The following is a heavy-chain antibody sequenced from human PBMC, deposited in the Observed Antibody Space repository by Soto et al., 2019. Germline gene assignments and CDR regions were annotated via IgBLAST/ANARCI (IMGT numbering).Heavy chain of an antibody. CDR1: GYTLTELS. V-gene: IGHV1-24*01. CDR3: ATDQSKTYYYYYGMDV. J-gene: IGHJ6*02. CDR2: FDPEDGEI. Sequence: GASVKVSCKVSGYTLTELSIHWVRQAPGKGLEWMGGFDPEDGEIVYAQNFQGRVTMTEDTSTDTAYMELSSLRSEDTAVYYCATDQSKTYYYYYGMDVWGQGTPLTVSS.